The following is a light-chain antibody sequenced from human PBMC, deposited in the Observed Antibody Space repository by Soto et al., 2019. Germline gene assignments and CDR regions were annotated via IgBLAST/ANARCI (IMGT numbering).Light chain of an antibody. CDR3: QQRSNWPT. CDR2: GAS. J-gene: IGKJ1*01. CDR1: ESVSTN. V-gene: IGKV3-15*01. Sequence: EIEMTQSPATLSLAPGERVTLSCRASESVSTNLAWYQQKAGQAPRLLIYGASTRATGIPARFSGSGSGTEFTLTISGLQSEDFAVYYCQQRSNWPTFGQGTKVDIK.